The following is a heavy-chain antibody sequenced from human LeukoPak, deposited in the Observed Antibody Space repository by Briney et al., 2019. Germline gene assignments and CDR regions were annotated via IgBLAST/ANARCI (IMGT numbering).Heavy chain of an antibody. D-gene: IGHD6-13*01. CDR1: GFTVSSNY. Sequence: GGSLRLSCAASGFTVSSNYMSRVRQAPGKGLEWVSVIYSGGSTYYADSVKGRFTISRDNSKNTLYLQMNSLRAEDTAVYYCARAAAGTFYYYGMDVWGQGTTVTVSS. V-gene: IGHV3-53*01. CDR3: ARAAAGTFYYYGMDV. CDR2: IYSGGST. J-gene: IGHJ6*02.